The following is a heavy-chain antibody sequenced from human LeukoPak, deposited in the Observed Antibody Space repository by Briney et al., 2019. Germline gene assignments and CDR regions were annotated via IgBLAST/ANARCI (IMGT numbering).Heavy chain of an antibody. CDR2: ISSSSSYI. J-gene: IGHJ4*02. CDR3: ARALEPHGDLGFDY. V-gene: IGHV3-21*01. CDR1: GFTFSSYT. D-gene: IGHD4-17*01. Sequence: PGGSLRLSCAASGFTFSSYTMNWVRQAPGKGLEWVSSISSSSSYIFYADSVKGRFTISRDNAKNSLYLQMNSLRAEDTAVYYCARALEPHGDLGFDYWGEGTLVTVSS.